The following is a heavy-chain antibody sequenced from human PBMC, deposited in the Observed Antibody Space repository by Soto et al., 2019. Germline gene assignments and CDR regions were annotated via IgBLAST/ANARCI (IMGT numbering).Heavy chain of an antibody. CDR2: IDPSDSYT. J-gene: IGHJ5*02. V-gene: IGHV5-10-1*01. CDR3: DRLGRSYGWFDP. CDR1: GYSFTSYW. D-gene: IGHD6-6*01. Sequence: PGESLKISCKGSGYSFTSYWITWVRQMPGKGLEWMGMIDPSDSYTNYSPSFQGHVTISADKSISTAYLQWSSPKASDTAIYYCDRLGRSYGWFDPWGQGTLVTVSS.